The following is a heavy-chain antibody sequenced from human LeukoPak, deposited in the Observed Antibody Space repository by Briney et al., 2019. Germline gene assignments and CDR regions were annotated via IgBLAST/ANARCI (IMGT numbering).Heavy chain of an antibody. Sequence: SETLSLTCAVYGGSFSGYYWSWIRQPPGKGLEWIGEINHSGSTIYNPSLKSRVTISVDTSKNQFSLKLSSVTAADSAVYYCARTPDYYDSSGTFDYWGQGTLVTVSS. CDR1: GGSFSGYY. CDR2: INHSGST. V-gene: IGHV4-34*01. J-gene: IGHJ4*02. D-gene: IGHD3-22*01. CDR3: ARTPDYYDSSGTFDY.